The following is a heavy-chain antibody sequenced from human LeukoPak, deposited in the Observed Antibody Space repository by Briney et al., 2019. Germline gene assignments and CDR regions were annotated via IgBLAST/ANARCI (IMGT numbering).Heavy chain of an antibody. CDR1: GYTFTGYY. V-gene: IGHV1-2*02. CDR2: INPNSGGT. J-gene: IGHJ4*02. D-gene: IGHD6-6*01. CDR3: ARESWGSSSSLPIL. Sequence: ASVKVSCKASGYTFTGYYMHWVRQAPGQGLEWMGWINPNSGGTNYAQKFQGRVTMTRDTSISTAYMELSRLRSDDTAVYYCARESWGSSSSLPILWGQGTLVTVSS.